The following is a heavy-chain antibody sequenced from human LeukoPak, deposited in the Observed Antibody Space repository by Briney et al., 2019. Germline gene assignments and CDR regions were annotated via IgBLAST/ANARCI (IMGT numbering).Heavy chain of an antibody. CDR2: MSYDGSNK. CDR1: GFTFSGYA. J-gene: IGHJ4*02. V-gene: IGHV3-30*03. CDR3: ARVGGTYFDY. Sequence: GTSLRLSCAASGFTFSGYAMHWVRQAPGKGLEWVAVMSYDGSNKYYVDSVKGRFTVSRDNSKNTLYLQMNSLRAEDTAVYYCARVGGTYFDYWGQGTLVTVSS. D-gene: IGHD2-15*01.